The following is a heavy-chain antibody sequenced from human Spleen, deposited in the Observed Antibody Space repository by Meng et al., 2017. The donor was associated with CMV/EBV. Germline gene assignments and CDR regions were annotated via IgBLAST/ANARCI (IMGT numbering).Heavy chain of an antibody. V-gene: IGHV1-46*01. CDR1: GYTFTSYY. Sequence: CKASGYTFTSYYMHWVRQAPGQGLEWMGIINPSGGSTSYAQKFQGRVTMTRDTSTSTVYMELSSLRSEDTAVYYCARDGATGSSWFDPWGQGTLVTVSS. J-gene: IGHJ5*02. CDR3: ARDGATGSSWFDP. CDR2: INPSGGST.